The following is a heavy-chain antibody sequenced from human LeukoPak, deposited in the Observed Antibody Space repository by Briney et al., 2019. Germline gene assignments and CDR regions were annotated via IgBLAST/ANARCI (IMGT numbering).Heavy chain of an antibody. J-gene: IGHJ6*02. CDR3: SYGDYYGMDV. D-gene: IGHD4-17*01. Sequence: GGSLRLSCAASGFTFSNAWMSWVRQAPGKGLEWVGRIKSKTDGGTTDYAAPVKGRFTISRDNSKNTLFLQMNSLKTEDTAVYYCSYGDYYGMDVWGQGTTVTVSS. CDR1: GFTFSNAW. CDR2: IKSKTDGGTT. V-gene: IGHV3-15*01.